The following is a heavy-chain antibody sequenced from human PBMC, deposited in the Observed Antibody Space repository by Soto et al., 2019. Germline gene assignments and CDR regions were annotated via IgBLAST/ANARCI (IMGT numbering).Heavy chain of an antibody. J-gene: IGHJ4*02. V-gene: IGHV4-30-4*01. CDR2: IYYSGST. D-gene: IGHD6-6*01. Sequence: PSETLSLTCTVSGGSISSGDYYWSWIRQPPGKGLEWIGYIYYSGSTYYNPSLKSRVTISVDTSKNQFSLKLSSVTAAGTAVYYCASLEYSSSSGGFDYWGQGTMVTVSA. CDR1: GGSISSGDYY. CDR3: ASLEYSSSSGGFDY.